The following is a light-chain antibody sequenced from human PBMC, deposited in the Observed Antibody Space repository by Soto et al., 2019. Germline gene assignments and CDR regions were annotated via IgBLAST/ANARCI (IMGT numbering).Light chain of an antibody. Sequence: DIQMTQSPSSLSASVGDRVTITCGASQGISSYLAWYQQKPGKAPKLLIYAASTLQSGVPSRFSGSGSGTDFTLTISCLQSEDFATYYCQQYYSYPLTFGGGTKVDIK. V-gene: IGKV1-9*01. CDR2: AAS. J-gene: IGKJ4*01. CDR1: QGISSY. CDR3: QQYYSYPLT.